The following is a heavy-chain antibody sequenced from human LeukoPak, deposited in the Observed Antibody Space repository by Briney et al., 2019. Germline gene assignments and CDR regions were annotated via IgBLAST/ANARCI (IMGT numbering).Heavy chain of an antibody. CDR2: ISGSGGST. CDR1: GFTFSSYA. J-gene: IGHJ4*02. Sequence: PGGSLRLSCAASGFTFSSYAMSWVRQAPGKGLEWVSAISGSGGSTYYADSVKGRFTISRDNSKNTLYLQMNSLRAEDTAVYYCAKDMSRGDTIFGVVIGDCVDYWGQGTLVTVSS. CDR3: AKDMSRGDTIFGVVIGDCVDY. D-gene: IGHD3-3*01. V-gene: IGHV3-23*01.